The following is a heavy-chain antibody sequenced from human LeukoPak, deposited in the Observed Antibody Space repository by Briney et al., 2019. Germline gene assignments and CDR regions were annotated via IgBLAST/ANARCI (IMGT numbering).Heavy chain of an antibody. V-gene: IGHV3-23*01. Sequence: PGGSLRLACAASGFTFSSYGMSWVRQAPGKGLEWVSAISGSGGSTYYADSVKGRFTISRDNSKNTLYLQMNGLRPEDTAVNYCETAIQLRPFWGQGTLVTVSS. J-gene: IGHJ4*02. CDR1: GFTFSSYG. CDR2: ISGSGGST. D-gene: IGHD1-1*01. CDR3: ETAIQLRPF.